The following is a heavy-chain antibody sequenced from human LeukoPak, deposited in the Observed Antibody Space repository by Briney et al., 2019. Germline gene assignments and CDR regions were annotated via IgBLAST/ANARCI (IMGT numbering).Heavy chain of an antibody. Sequence: PGGSLRLSCAASGFTFSSYGMHWVRQAPGKGLEWVAFIRFDGSNKYYADSVKGRFTISRDNSKNTLYLQMNSLRAEDTAVYYCAKDLGGEQLWFSMVDYWGQGTLVTVSS. V-gene: IGHV3-30*02. CDR1: GFTFSSYG. J-gene: IGHJ4*02. D-gene: IGHD5-18*01. CDR3: AKDLGGEQLWFSMVDY. CDR2: IRFDGSNK.